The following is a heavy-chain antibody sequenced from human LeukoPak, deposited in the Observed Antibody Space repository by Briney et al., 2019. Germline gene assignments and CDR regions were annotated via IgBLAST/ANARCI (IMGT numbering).Heavy chain of an antibody. V-gene: IGHV4-34*01. CDR3: ARSRTTVTPFDY. Sequence: SETLSLTCAVYGGSFSGYYWSWIRQPPGKGLEWIGEINHSGSTNYNPSLKSRVTISVDTSKNQFSLKLSSVTAADTAVYYCARSRTTVTPFDYWGQGTLVTVSS. CDR2: INHSGST. J-gene: IGHJ4*02. CDR1: GGSFSGYY. D-gene: IGHD4-17*01.